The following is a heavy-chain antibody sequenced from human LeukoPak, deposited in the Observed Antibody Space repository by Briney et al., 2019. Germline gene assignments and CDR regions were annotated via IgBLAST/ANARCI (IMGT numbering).Heavy chain of an antibody. V-gene: IGHV4-34*01. Sequence: SETLSLTCAVYGGSFSGYYWSWIRQPPGKGLEWIGEINHSGSTNYNPSLKSRVTISVDTSKNQFSLKLSSVIAADTAVYYCARGRVLWFGELYYFDYWGQGTLVTVSS. CDR3: ARGRVLWFGELYYFDY. D-gene: IGHD3-10*01. J-gene: IGHJ4*02. CDR1: GGSFSGYY. CDR2: INHSGST.